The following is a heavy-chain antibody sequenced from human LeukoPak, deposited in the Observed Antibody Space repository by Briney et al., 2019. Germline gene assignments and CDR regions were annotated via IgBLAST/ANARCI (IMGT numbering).Heavy chain of an antibody. D-gene: IGHD4-17*01. CDR3: ASSTVTLPIYYYYYGMDV. CDR2: IYPGDSDT. Sequence: GESLQISCKGSGYSFASYWIGWVRQMPGKGLEWMGIIYPGDSDTRYSPSFQGQVTISADKSISTAYLQWSSLKASDTAMYYCASSTVTLPIYYYYYGMDVWGQGTTVTVSS. V-gene: IGHV5-51*01. J-gene: IGHJ6*02. CDR1: GYSFASYW.